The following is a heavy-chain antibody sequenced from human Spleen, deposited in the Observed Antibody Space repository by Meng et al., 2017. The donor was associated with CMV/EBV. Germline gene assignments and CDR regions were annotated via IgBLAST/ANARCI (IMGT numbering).Heavy chain of an antibody. V-gene: IGHV3-30-3*01. CDR1: GFTFSSYA. Sequence: GESLKISCAVSGFTFSSYAMHWVRQAPGKGLEWVAVISYDGSNKYYADSVKGRFTISRDNSKNTLYLQMNSLRAEDTAVYYCARDSLEYYFDYWGQGTLVTVSS. J-gene: IGHJ4*02. D-gene: IGHD2/OR15-2a*01. CDR2: ISYDGSNK. CDR3: ARDSLEYYFDY.